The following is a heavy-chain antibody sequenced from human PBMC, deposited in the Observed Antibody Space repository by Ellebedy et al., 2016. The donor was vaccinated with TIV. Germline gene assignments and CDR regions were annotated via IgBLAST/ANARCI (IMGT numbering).Heavy chain of an antibody. D-gene: IGHD2-2*01. J-gene: IGHJ4*02. CDR3: AASESADSDY. CDR2: MYYSGIS. V-gene: IGHV4-59*01. Sequence: MPSETLSLTCTVSGGSIRNYYCTWIRQPPGKGLEWIGHMYYSGISNYNPSLKSRVPMSIDTSKNQFSLKMSSVTAADTAVYYCAASESADSDYWGPGTLVTVSS. CDR1: GGSIRNYY.